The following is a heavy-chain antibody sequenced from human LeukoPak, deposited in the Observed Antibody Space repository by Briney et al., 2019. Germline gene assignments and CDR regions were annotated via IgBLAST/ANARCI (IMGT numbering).Heavy chain of an antibody. J-gene: IGHJ6*04. CDR3: AELGITMIGGA. D-gene: IGHD3-10*02. Sequence: GSLRLSRAASGFTFSSYEMNWVRQAPGKGLEWVSYISSSGSTIYYADSVKGRFTISRDNAKNSLYLQMNSLRAEDTAVYYCAELGITMIGGAWGKGTTVTISS. CDR2: ISSSGSTI. CDR1: GFTFSSYE. V-gene: IGHV3-48*03.